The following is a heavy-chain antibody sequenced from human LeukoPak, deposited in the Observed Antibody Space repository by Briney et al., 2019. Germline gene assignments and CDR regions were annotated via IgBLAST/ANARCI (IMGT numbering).Heavy chain of an antibody. J-gene: IGHJ4*02. CDR1: GFTFSSYS. CDR3: AKGHYYGSGSRFDY. V-gene: IGHV3-23*01. CDR2: ISGSGGST. Sequence: GGPLRLSCAASGFTFSSYSMSWVRQAPGKGLEWVSAISGSGGSTYYADSVKGRFTISRDNSKNTLYLQMNSLRAEDTAVYYCAKGHYYGSGSRFDYWGQGTLVTVSS. D-gene: IGHD3-10*01.